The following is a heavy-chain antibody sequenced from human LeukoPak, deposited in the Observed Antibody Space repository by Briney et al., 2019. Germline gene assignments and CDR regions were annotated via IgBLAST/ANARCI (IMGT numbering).Heavy chain of an antibody. CDR2: ISGSGGST. CDR1: GFTFSSYA. CDR3: AKERGFYYDSNGYYYFDY. Sequence: GGSPRLSCAASGFTFSSYAMSWVRQAPGKGLEWVSAISGSGGSTYYADSVKGRFAISRDNSKNTLYLQMNSLRAEDTAVYYCAKERGFYYDSNGYYYFDYWGQGTLVTVSS. V-gene: IGHV3-23*01. J-gene: IGHJ4*02. D-gene: IGHD3-22*01.